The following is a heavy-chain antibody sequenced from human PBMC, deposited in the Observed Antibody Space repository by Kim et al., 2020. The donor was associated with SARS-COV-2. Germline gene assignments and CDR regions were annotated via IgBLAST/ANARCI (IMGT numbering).Heavy chain of an antibody. CDR3: AKELGYCSGGSCYSYPKRGYYYYYGMDV. J-gene: IGHJ6*02. CDR1: GFTFSSYA. V-gene: IGHV3-23*01. CDR2: ISGSGGST. Sequence: GGSLRLSCAASGFTFSSYAMSWVRQAPGKGLEWVSAISGSGGSTYYADSVKGRFTISRDNSKNTLYLQMNSLRAEDTAVYYCAKELGYCSGGSCYSYPKRGYYYYYGMDVWGQGTTVTVSS. D-gene: IGHD2-15*01.